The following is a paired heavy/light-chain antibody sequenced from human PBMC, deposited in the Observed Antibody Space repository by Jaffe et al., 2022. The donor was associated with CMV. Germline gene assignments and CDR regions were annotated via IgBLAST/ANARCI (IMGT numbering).Light chain of an antibody. CDR2: KVS. CDR1: QSLVYSDGNTY. V-gene: IGKV2-30*01. CDR3: MQGTHWPPFT. J-gene: IGKJ3*01. Sequence: DVVMTQSPLSLPVTLGQPASISCRSSQSLVYSDGNTYLNWFQQRPGQSPRRLIYKVSNRDSGVPDRFSGSGSGTDFTLKISRVEAEDVGVYYCMQGTHWPPFTFGPGTKVDIK.
Heavy chain of an antibody. CDR3: ANSGEELWFGELLREGYFDY. J-gene: IGHJ4*02. Sequence: EVQLLESGGGLVQPGGSLRLSCAASGFTFSSYAMSWVRQAPGKGLEWVSAISGSGGSTYYADSVKGRFTISRDNSKNTLYLQMNSLRAEDTAVYYCANSGEELWFGELLREGYFDYWGQGTLVTVSS. CDR1: GFTFSSYA. D-gene: IGHD3-10*01. V-gene: IGHV3-23*01. CDR2: ISGSGGST.